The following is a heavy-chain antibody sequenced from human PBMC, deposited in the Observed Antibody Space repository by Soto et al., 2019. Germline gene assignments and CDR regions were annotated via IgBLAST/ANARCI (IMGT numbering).Heavy chain of an antibody. J-gene: IGHJ5*02. CDR3: ARGCSGGSCYSSWFDP. CDR2: INAGNGNT. V-gene: IGHV1-3*01. D-gene: IGHD2-15*01. Sequence: ASVKVSCKASGYTFTSYAMHWVRQAPGQRLEWMGWINAGNGNTKYSQKFQGRVTITRDTSASTAYMELSSLRSEDTAVYYCARGCSGGSCYSSWFDPWGQGTLVTVSS. CDR1: GYTFTSYA.